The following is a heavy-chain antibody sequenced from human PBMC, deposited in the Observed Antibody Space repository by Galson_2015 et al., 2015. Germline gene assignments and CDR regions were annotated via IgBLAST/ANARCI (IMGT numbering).Heavy chain of an antibody. CDR2: IYYSGST. J-gene: IGHJ6*04. CDR3: ARNQRYRPFDV. Sequence: ETLSLTCTVSGGSISSSSYYWGWIRQPPGKGLEWIGSIYYSGSTYYNPSLKSRVTISVDTSKNQFSLKLSSVTAADTAVYYCARNQRYRPFDVWGKGTTVTVSS. CDR1: GGSISSSSYY. D-gene: IGHD3-16*02. V-gene: IGHV4-39*01.